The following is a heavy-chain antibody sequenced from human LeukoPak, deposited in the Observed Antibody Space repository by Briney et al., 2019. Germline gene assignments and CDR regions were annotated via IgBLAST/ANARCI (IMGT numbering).Heavy chain of an antibody. CDR2: IKNDGSDK. V-gene: IGHV3-7*01. J-gene: IGHJ4*02. Sequence: QPGGSLRLSCEASGFSFSAAWVTWVRQAPGKGLEWVATIKNDGSDKYYVDCVKGRFTLSRDNAKNSVYLQMNSLRVEDTAVYYCVNLGYSDGGQGTLVTVSS. CDR3: VNLGYSD. D-gene: IGHD5-12*01. CDR1: GFSFSAAW.